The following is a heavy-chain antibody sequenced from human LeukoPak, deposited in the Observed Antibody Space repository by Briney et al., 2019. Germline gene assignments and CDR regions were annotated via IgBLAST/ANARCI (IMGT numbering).Heavy chain of an antibody. CDR2: IPYDGSNK. CDR1: GFTFSSYA. Sequence: PGGSLRLSCAASGFTFSSYAMHWVRQAPGKGLEWVAVIPYDGSNKYYADSVKGRFTISRDNSKNTLYLQMNSLRAEDTAAYYCARDRSQIPGYSSSWYYWGQGTLVTVSS. D-gene: IGHD6-13*01. CDR3: ARDRSQIPGYSSSWYY. V-gene: IGHV3-30*04. J-gene: IGHJ4*02.